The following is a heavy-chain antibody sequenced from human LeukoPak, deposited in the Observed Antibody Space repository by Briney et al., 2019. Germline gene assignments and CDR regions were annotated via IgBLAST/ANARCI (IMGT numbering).Heavy chain of an antibody. J-gene: IGHJ4*02. CDR3: GSASYYFDSYGYPDY. Sequence: PAASVKVSCKASGGTLSTYAINWVRQAPGQGLECMGGIIPIFGSAIYTEKFQGRVTITMDEATSTAYMELTSLRSEDTAVYYCGSASYYFDSYGYPDYWGQGTLVTVSS. V-gene: IGHV1-69*05. D-gene: IGHD3-22*01. CDR1: GGTLSTYA. CDR2: IIPIFGSA.